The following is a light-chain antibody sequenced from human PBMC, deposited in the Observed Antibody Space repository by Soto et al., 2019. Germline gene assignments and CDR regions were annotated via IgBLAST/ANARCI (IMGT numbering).Light chain of an antibody. CDR3: SSYTSSSTLVV. CDR2: EVS. V-gene: IGLV2-14*01. J-gene: IGLJ2*01. Sequence: QSVLTQPASVSGSPGPSITISCTGTSSDGGGYNYVSWYQQHPGKAPKLMIYEVSNRPSGVSNRFSGSKSGTTASLTISGLQAEDEDDYYCSSYTSSSTLVVFGGGTQLTVL. CDR1: SSDGGGYNY.